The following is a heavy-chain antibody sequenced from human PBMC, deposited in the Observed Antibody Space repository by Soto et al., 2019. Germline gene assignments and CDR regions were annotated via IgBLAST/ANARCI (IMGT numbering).Heavy chain of an antibody. CDR1: GGTFYNFI. CDR2: IVPMLGTP. Sequence: VASVKVSWKASGGTFYNFIMNWVRQTPGRGLEWMGGIVPMLGTPTYAEKFKGRVTISATGSTSTMYMEVTSLRSEDTAIYYCARNGTYSSSLSQYSGMDVWGQGTTVTVSS. CDR3: ARNGTYSSSLSQYSGMDV. J-gene: IGHJ6*02. V-gene: IGHV1-69*13. D-gene: IGHD1-26*01.